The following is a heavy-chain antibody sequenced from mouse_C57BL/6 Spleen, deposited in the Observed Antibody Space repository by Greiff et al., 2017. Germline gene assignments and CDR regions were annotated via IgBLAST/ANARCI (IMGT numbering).Heavy chain of an antibody. CDR1: GFTFSSYA. CDR2: ISDGGSYT. CDR3: ARVGLAHYAMDY. J-gene: IGHJ4*01. V-gene: IGHV5-4*03. Sequence: EVKLQESGGGLVKPGGSLKLSCAASGFTFSSYAMSWVRQTPEKRLEWVATISDGGSYTYYPDNVKGRFTISRDNAKNNLYLQMSHLKSEDTAMYYCARVGLAHYAMDYWGQGTSVTVSS. D-gene: IGHD2-10*02.